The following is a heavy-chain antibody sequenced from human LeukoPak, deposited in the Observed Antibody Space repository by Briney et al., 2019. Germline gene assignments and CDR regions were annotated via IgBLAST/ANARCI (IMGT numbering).Heavy chain of an antibody. D-gene: IGHD4-23*01. V-gene: IGHV1-18*01. CDR1: GYTFTSYG. CDR3: ARQGYGVTSQGAADY. J-gene: IGHJ4*02. CDR2: ISAYNGNT. Sequence: ASVKVSCKSSGYTFTSYGISWVRQAPGQGLEWMGWISAYNGNTNYAQNLQGRVTLTTDTSTSTAYMELRSLRSDDTAVYCCARQGYGVTSQGAADYWGQGTLVTVSS.